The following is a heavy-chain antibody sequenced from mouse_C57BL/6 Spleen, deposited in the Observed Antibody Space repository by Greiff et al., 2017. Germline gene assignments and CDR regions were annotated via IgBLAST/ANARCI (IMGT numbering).Heavy chain of an antibody. CDR1: GYTFTSYW. D-gene: IGHD2-2*01. Sequence: QVQLQQPGAELVRPGSSVKLSCKASGYTFTSYWMHWVKQSPIQSLEWIGNIDPSDSDTHYNQKFKDKATLTVDKSSSTAYMQLSSLTSEDSAVYYCARSTMVTTCDDWGQGTTLTVSS. CDR3: ARSTMVTTCDD. CDR2: IDPSDSDT. J-gene: IGHJ2*01. V-gene: IGHV1-52*01.